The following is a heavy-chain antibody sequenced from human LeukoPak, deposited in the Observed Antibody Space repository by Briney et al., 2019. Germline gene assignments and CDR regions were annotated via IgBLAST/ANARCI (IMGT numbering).Heavy chain of an antibody. CDR3: ARDLGTVVSSTGNY. J-gene: IGHJ4*02. CDR2: IDISGST. Sequence: SETLSLTCSVSGDSISSSYWSWIRQPAGKGLEWIGHIDISGSTSYNPSLKSRVTMSVDPSKNHVSLTLRSVTAADTAVYYCARDLGTVVSSTGNYWGQGTLVTVSS. CDR1: GDSISSSY. D-gene: IGHD4-23*01. V-gene: IGHV4-4*07.